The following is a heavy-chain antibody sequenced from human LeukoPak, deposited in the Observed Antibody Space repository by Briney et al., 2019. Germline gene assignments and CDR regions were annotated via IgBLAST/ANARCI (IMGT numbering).Heavy chain of an antibody. CDR3: ARTYTAVHYFDY. D-gene: IGHD2-21*02. Sequence: ASVKVSCKASGYTFTGYYMHWVRQAPGQGLEWMGWINPNSGGTSYAQKFQGRVTMTKDTSISTAHMELSRLRSDDTALYYCARTYTAVHYFDYWGQGTLVTVSS. CDR2: INPNSGGT. V-gene: IGHV1-2*02. J-gene: IGHJ4*02. CDR1: GYTFTGYY.